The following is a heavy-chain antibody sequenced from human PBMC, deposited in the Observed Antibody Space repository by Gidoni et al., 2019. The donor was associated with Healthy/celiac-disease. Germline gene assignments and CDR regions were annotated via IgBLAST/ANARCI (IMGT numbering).Heavy chain of an antibody. Sequence: EVQLVESGGGLVQPGGSLRLSCAASGFNFSSYDMHWVRQATGKGLEWVSAIGTAGDTYYPGSVKGRFTISRENAKNSLYLQMNSLRAGDTAVYYCARGRSYYDSSGYPTLRPGAFDIWGQGTMVTVSS. V-gene: IGHV3-13*01. CDR3: ARGRSYYDSSGYPTLRPGAFDI. D-gene: IGHD3-22*01. J-gene: IGHJ3*02. CDR2: IGTAGDT. CDR1: GFNFSSYD.